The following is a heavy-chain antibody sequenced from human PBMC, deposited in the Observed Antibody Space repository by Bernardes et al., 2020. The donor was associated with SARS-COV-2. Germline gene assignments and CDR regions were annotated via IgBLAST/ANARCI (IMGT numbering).Heavy chain of an antibody. D-gene: IGHD6-19*01. V-gene: IGHV3-23*01. Sequence: GGSLRLSCTGSGFAFDSHAMNWIRQAPGRGLEWISGLGSVATGGATYYADSVKGRFTISRDSSKNILYLQMNSLRVEDTAVYYCARIDEVTGRDYWGQGTLVTGSS. CDR1: GFAFDSHA. CDR3: ARIDEVTGRDY. J-gene: IGHJ4*02. CDR2: LGSVATGGAT.